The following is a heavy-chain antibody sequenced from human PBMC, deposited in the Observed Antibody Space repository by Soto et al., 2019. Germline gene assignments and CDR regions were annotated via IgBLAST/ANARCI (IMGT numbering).Heavy chain of an antibody. CDR3: ARPFLFQAQDGIRYVRSVSAFLLNRSSDL. J-gene: IGHJ2*01. Sequence: GQGLEWMGWISAYNGNTNYAQKLQGRVTMTTDTSTSTAYMELRSLRSDDTAVYYCARPFLFQAQDGIRYVRSVSAFLLNRSSDL. D-gene: IGHD3-10*02. CDR2: ISAYNGNT. V-gene: IGHV1-18*01.